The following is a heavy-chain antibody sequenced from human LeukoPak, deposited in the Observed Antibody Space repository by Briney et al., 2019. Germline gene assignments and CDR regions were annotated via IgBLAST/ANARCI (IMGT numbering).Heavy chain of an antibody. CDR1: GFTFRDYY. D-gene: IGHD3-3*01. V-gene: IGHV3-11*01. CDR2: IRRSWWTI. Sequence: GGSLRLSCAASGFTFRDYYMSWIRQAPGKGLEWVSYIRRSWWTILYADSVKGRFTIARDNAKNSLYLQMNSLRAEDTAVYYCARDIQGGNYDFWSGYRYYYYYYIDVWAKGTTVTVSS. CDR3: ARDIQGGNYDFWSGYRYYYYYYIDV. J-gene: IGHJ6*03.